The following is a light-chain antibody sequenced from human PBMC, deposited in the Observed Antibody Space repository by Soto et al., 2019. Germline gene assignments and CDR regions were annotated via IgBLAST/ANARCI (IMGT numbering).Light chain of an antibody. CDR1: QSVTSSS. CDR3: QQYGSPPLT. Sequence: ELVLTPSPGTLSLSPGDRATLSCRARQSVTSSSLAWYQQKPGQAPRLLIYGASSRATGIPDRFSGSGSGTDFTLTISRLETEDLAVYHCQQYGSPPLTFGGGTKVEIK. J-gene: IGKJ4*01. V-gene: IGKV3-20*01. CDR2: GAS.